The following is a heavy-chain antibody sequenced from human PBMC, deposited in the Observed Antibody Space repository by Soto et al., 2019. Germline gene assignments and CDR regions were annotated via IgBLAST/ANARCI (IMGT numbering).Heavy chain of an antibody. V-gene: IGHV4-30-2*01. CDR3: ARVVRHVLRCLEWFDP. D-gene: IGHD3-3*01. J-gene: IGHJ5*02. Sequence: SETLFLTCDVSGGSISSGGYSWSWIRQPPGKGMVWIGYIYHSGSTYYNPSLKSRVTISVDRSKNQFYLKLSYVTAADTAVYYCARVVRHVLRCLEWFDPWGQGTLVTVSS. CDR2: IYHSGST. CDR1: GGSISSGGYS.